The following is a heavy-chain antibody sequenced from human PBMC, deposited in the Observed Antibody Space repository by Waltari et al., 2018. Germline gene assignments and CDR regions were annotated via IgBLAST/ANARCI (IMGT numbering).Heavy chain of an antibody. CDR1: GFTFSNAW. D-gene: IGHD6-19*01. Sequence: EVQLVESGGGLIKPGGSLRLSCAASGFTFSNAWMSWVRQAPGKGLEWIGRIKSKSDGGTTDYAAPVKGRFTISRGDSQNTLYLQMNSLKTEDTAVYYCTTIPVAGTWRLDPWGQGTLVTVSA. J-gene: IGHJ5*02. V-gene: IGHV3-15*01. CDR3: TTIPVAGTWRLDP. CDR2: IKSKSDGGTT.